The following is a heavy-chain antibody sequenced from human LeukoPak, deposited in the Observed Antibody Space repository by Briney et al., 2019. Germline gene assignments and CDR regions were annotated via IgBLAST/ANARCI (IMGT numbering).Heavy chain of an antibody. CDR1: GGSFSGYY. CDR2: INHSGST. D-gene: IGHD5-24*01. V-gene: IGHV4-34*01. CDR3: VREMATPVDY. J-gene: IGHJ4*02. Sequence: SETLSLTCAVYGGSFSGYYRSWIRQPPGKGLEWIGEINHSGSTNYNPSLKSRVTISVDTSKNQFSLKLSSVTAADTAVYYCVREMATPVDYWGQGTLVTVSS.